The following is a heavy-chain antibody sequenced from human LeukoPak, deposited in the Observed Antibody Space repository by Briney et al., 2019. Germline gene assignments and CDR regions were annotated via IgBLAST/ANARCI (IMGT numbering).Heavy chain of an antibody. J-gene: IGHJ4*02. D-gene: IGHD6-19*01. CDR3: ARGRTRKLAGLAGY. CDR1: GYTFTHYA. Sequence: RASVKVSCKASGYTFTHYAMHWVRQAPGQRLEWMGWINAGNGNTKYSQKFQGRVTMTRDTSTSTVYMVLSGLTSDDTAVYYCARGRTRKLAGLAGYWGQGTLVTVSS. CDR2: INAGNGNT. V-gene: IGHV1-3*01.